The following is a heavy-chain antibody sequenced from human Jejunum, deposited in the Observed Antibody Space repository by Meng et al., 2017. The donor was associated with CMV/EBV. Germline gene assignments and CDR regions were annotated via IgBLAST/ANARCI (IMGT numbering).Heavy chain of an antibody. Sequence: LSGTVSGGSISNSYWSWVRQGPGKGLEWVANIKVDGSDKYYMDSVKGRFTISRDNAKNSLYLQMNSLRAGDTAVYYCARGGGAADYWGQGTLVTVSS. V-gene: IGHV3-7*01. CDR3: ARGGGAADY. D-gene: IGHD1-26*01. CDR1: GGSISNSY. CDR2: IKVDGSDK. J-gene: IGHJ4*02.